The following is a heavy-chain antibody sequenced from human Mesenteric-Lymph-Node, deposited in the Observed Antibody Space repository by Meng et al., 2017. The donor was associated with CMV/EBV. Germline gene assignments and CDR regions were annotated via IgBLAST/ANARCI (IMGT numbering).Heavy chain of an antibody. CDR3: TRDPNLCDRGWLDP. J-gene: IGHJ5*02. CDR1: GFGFGASC. Sequence: ASGFGFGASCMSWVRQAPGKGPEWVSSISGSGGNIFYADSVKGRFTISRNHAHISLSLEMNSLRVEDTAVYYCTRDPNLCDRGWLDPWGQGTLVTVSS. D-gene: IGHD3-16*01. CDR2: ISGSGGNI. V-gene: IGHV3-21*06.